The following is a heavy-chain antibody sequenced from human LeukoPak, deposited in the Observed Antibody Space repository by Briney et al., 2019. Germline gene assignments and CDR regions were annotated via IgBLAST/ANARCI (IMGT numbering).Heavy chain of an antibody. D-gene: IGHD5-18*01. V-gene: IGHV3-7*01. CDR1: GFTFSSYS. CDR2: INQDANLI. J-gene: IGHJ4*02. Sequence: GSLRLSCAASGFTFSSYSMNWVRQAPGKGLEWVANINQDANLIRYVDSVKGRFTISRDNAKNSVYLQMNRLRVEDTAVYYCAKSEGYIPSYWGQGTLVTVSS. CDR3: AKSEGYIPSY.